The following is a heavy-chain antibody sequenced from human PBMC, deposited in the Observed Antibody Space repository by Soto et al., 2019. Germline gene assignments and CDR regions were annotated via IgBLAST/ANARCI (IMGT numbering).Heavy chain of an antibody. CDR3: AGNRGYYDSSGYNIYGMDV. Sequence: ASVKVSCKASGYTFTSYDINWVRQATGQGLEWMGWMNPNSGNTGYAQKFQGRVTMTRNTSISTAYMELSSLRSEDTAVYYCAGNRGYYDSSGYNIYGMDVWGQGTTVTVSS. CDR2: MNPNSGNT. D-gene: IGHD3-22*01. V-gene: IGHV1-8*01. CDR1: GYTFTSYD. J-gene: IGHJ6*02.